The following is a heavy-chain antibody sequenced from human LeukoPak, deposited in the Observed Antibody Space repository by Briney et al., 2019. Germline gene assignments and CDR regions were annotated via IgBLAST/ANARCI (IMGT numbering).Heavy chain of an antibody. J-gene: IGHJ4*02. D-gene: IGHD5-24*01. CDR1: GGSISSSSYY. V-gene: IGHV4-39*01. CDR3: ARHCGYKSPHCGDFDY. CDR2: IYYSGST. Sequence: SETLSLTCTVSGGSISSSSYYWGWNRQPPGKGLEWIGSIYYSGSTYYNPSLKSRVTISVDTSKNQFSLKLSSVTAADTAVYYCARHCGYKSPHCGDFDYWGQGTLVTVSS.